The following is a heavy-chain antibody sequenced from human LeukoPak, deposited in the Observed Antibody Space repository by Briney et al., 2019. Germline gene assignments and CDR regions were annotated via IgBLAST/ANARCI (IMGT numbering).Heavy chain of an antibody. V-gene: IGHV4-59*08. D-gene: IGHD6-19*01. J-gene: IGHJ5*02. CDR1: DGSISIYY. CDR2: AYYSGST. CDR3: ARNSAVATSRSWFDP. Sequence: KPSETLSLTCSVFDGSISIYYWSWIRQPAGKGLEWTGFAYYSGSTTYNPSLESRVTISVDTSKNHFSLKLTAVTAADTAVYYCARNSAVATSRSWFDPWGQGTLVTVSS.